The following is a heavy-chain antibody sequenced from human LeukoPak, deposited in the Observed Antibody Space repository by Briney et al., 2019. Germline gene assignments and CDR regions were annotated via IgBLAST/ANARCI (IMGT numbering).Heavy chain of an antibody. Sequence: GASVKVSCKASGYTFTSYYMHWVRQAPGQGLEWMGWINTDTGNPTYAQGFTGRFVFSLDTSVSTAYLQISSLKAEDTAVYYCASGRDADAFDIWGQGTMVTVSS. CDR3: ASGRDADAFDI. J-gene: IGHJ3*02. V-gene: IGHV7-4-1*02. CDR1: GYTFTSYY. CDR2: INTDTGNP.